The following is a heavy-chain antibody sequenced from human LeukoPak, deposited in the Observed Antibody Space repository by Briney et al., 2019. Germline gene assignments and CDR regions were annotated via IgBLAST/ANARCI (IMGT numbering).Heavy chain of an antibody. CDR2: IKQDGSEK. D-gene: IGHD6-19*01. Sequence: GGSLRLSCAASGFTFSSYWMSWVRQAPGKGLEWVANIKQDGSEKYYVDSVKGRFTISRDNAKNSLYLQMNILRAEDTAVYYCASYPRYSSGWYKDYWGQGTLVTVSS. CDR3: ASYPRYSSGWYKDY. CDR1: GFTFSSYW. J-gene: IGHJ4*02. V-gene: IGHV3-7*01.